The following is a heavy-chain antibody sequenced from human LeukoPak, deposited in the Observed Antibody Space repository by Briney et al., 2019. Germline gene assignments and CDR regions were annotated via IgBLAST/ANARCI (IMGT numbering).Heavy chain of an antibody. CDR3: ARDGWFGELSLKEIDY. J-gene: IGHJ4*02. CDR2: VNPRSGNA. Sequence: ASVKVSCKASGYTFINYNINWVRQATGQGLEWMGWVNPRSGNAGYLQKFQGRLTITRDTSVDTAYMDLSSLSSEDTAVYYCARDGWFGELSLKEIDYWGQGTLVTVSS. V-gene: IGHV1-8*03. D-gene: IGHD3-10*01. CDR1: GYTFINYN.